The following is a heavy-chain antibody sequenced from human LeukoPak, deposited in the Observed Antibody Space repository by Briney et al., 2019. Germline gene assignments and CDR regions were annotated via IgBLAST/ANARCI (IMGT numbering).Heavy chain of an antibody. D-gene: IGHD3-16*02. CDR2: IYYSGST. CDR1: GGSISSYY. J-gene: IGHJ6*02. V-gene: IGHV4-59*01. CDR3: ARGLRYDYVWGSYRYSLYGMDV. Sequence: PSETLSLTCTVSGGSISSYYWSWIRQPPGKGLEWIGYIYYSGSTNYNPSLKSRVTISVDTSKNQFSLKLSSVTAADTAVYYCARGLRYDYVWGSYRYSLYGMDVWGQGTTVTVSS.